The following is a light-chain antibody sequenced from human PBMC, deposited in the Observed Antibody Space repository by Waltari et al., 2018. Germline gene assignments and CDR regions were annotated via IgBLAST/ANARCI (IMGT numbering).Light chain of an antibody. J-gene: IGKJ4*01. CDR2: GAS. CDR3: QQYNRWPPVT. Sequence: EVAMTQSPATLSVSPGERATLSCRASQSIYDNLAWYQQKPGQSPRLLIYGASTRATGIPSRFSGSGSGTDFTLTISSLQSEDSAVYFCQQYNRWPPVTFGGGTKVEIK. CDR1: QSIYDN. V-gene: IGKV3-15*01.